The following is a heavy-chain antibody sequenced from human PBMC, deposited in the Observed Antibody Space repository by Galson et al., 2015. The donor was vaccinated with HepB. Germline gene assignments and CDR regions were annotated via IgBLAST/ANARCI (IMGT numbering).Heavy chain of an antibody. CDR2: IKSKTDGGTT. CDR3: TTDVYYYVSSGYYDGYYFDY. Sequence: SLRLSCAASGFTFSNAWMSWVRPAPGKGLEWVGRIKSKTDGGTTDYAAPGKGRFTISRDDSKNTLHLQMNSLKTEDTAVYYCTTDVYYYVSSGYYDGYYFDYWGQGTLVTVSS. D-gene: IGHD3-22*01. CDR1: GFTFSNAW. J-gene: IGHJ4*02. V-gene: IGHV3-15*01.